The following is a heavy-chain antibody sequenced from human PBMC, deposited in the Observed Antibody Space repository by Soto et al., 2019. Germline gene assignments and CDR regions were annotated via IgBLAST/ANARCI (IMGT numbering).Heavy chain of an antibody. J-gene: IGHJ4*02. V-gene: IGHV3-23*01. CDR1: GLTLNTYA. CDR2: ISGSGGST. Sequence: GGSLRLSCAASGLTLNTYAMNWVRQAPGKGLEWVSAISGSGGSTYYADSVKGRFTISRDTSKNTLFLQMSSLRVEDTAIYYCAQAGGPRLSDNWGQGTLVTRLL. CDR3: AQAGGPRLSDN. D-gene: IGHD3-10*01.